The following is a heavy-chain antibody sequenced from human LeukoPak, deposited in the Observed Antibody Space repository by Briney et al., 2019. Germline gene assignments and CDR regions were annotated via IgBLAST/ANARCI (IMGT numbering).Heavy chain of an antibody. CDR2: IRQDGSQK. J-gene: IGHJ3*02. CDR1: GFTFSSYW. V-gene: IGHV3-7*01. CDR3: AKIQGYSLPDDAFDI. D-gene: IGHD5-18*01. Sequence: GGSLRFSCAASGFTFSSYWMSWVRQAPGKGLEWVATIRQDGSQKYYVDSVKGRFTISRDNAKNSLYLQMNSLRAEDTAVYYCAKIQGYSLPDDAFDIWGQGTMVTVSS.